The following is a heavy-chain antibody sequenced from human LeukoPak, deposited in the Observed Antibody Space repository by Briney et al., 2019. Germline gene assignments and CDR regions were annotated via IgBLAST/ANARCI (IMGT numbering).Heavy chain of an antibody. CDR2: ISSRSDTI. CDR3: ARDHYGSGTDYYFYYMDV. CDR1: GFSLSSYT. V-gene: IGHV3-48*04. D-gene: IGHD3-10*01. Sequence: GGSLTLSCEVSGFSLSSYTMNWVRQAPGKGLEWISYISSRSDTIKYADSVRGRFTISRDNAAKSDYLRLTGLTAEDTATYYCARDHYGSGTDYYFYYMDVWGNGTTVIVSS. J-gene: IGHJ6*03.